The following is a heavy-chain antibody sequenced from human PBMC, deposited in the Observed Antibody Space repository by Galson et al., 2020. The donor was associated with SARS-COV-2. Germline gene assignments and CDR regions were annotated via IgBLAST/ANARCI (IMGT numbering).Heavy chain of an antibody. Sequence: ETSETLSLTCTVSGGSISSGGYYWSWIRQHPGKGLEWIGYIYYSGSTYYNPSLKSRVTISVDTSKNQFSLKLSSVTAADTAVYYCARVCGSYLGGEGWYFDLWGRGTLVTVSS. V-gene: IGHV4-31*03. D-gene: IGHD1-26*01. CDR3: ARVCGSYLGGEGWYFDL. CDR1: GGSISSGGYY. CDR2: IYYSGST. J-gene: IGHJ2*01.